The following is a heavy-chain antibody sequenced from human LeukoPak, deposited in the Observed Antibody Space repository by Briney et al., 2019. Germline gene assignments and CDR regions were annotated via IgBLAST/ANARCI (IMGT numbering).Heavy chain of an antibody. D-gene: IGHD1-26*01. CDR1: GFTFSSYG. V-gene: IGHV3-30*18. CDR3: AKALWELPHFDY. J-gene: IGHJ4*02. Sequence: GSLRLSCAASGFTFSSYGMHWVRQAPGKGLEWVAVISYDGSNKYYADPVKGRFTISRDNSKNTLYLQMNSLRAEDTAVYYCAKALWELPHFDYWGQGTLVTVSS. CDR2: ISYDGSNK.